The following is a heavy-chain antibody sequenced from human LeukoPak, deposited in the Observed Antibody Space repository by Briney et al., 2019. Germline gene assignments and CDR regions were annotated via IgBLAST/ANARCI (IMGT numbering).Heavy chain of an antibody. V-gene: IGHV3-48*03. J-gene: IGHJ6*04. D-gene: IGHD3-10*02. CDR3: AELGITMIGGV. Sequence: GGSLRLSYAASGFTFSSYEMNWVRQAPGKGLEWVSYISSSGSTIYYADSVKGRFTITRDNAKNSLYLQMNSLRAEDTAVYYCAELGITMIGGVWGKGTTVTISS. CDR1: GFTFSSYE. CDR2: ISSSGSTI.